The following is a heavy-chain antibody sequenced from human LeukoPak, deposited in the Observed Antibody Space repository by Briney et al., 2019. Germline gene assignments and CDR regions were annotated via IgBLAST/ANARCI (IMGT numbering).Heavy chain of an antibody. CDR3: ARDGELELREGYYFDY. J-gene: IGHJ4*02. Sequence: PGGSLRLSCAASGFTFSSYSMNWVRQAPGKGLEWVSSISSSSSDIYYADSVKGRFTISRDNAKNSLFLQMNSLRAEDTAVYYCARDGELELREGYYFDYWGQGTLVTVSS. V-gene: IGHV3-21*01. D-gene: IGHD1-7*01. CDR1: GFTFSSYS. CDR2: ISSSSSDI.